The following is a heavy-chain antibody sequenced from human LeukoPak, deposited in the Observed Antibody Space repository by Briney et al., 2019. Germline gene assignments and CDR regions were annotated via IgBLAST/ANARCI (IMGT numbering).Heavy chain of an antibody. J-gene: IGHJ4*02. CDR3: AFSYGSGSYCRF. CDR1: GFTFSSYA. Sequence: GGSLRRPCAASGFTFSSYAMSWVRQAPGKGLEWVSAISGSGGSTYYADSVKGRFTISRDNSKNTLYLQMNSLRAEDTAVYYCAFSYGSGSYCRFWGQGTLVTVSS. CDR2: ISGSGGST. V-gene: IGHV3-23*01. D-gene: IGHD3-10*01.